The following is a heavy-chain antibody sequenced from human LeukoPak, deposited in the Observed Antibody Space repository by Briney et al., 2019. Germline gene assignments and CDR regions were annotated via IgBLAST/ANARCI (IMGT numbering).Heavy chain of an antibody. D-gene: IGHD3-22*01. CDR3: ATHYYDSSGYYYPWDY. CDR1: AGTFSSYS. V-gene: IGHV1-69*02. Sequence: GASVKVSCKASAGTFSSYSISWVRQAPGQGLEWMGKIIPIFGIANYAQKFQGRVTITADKSTSTAYMELSSLRSEDTAVYYCATHYYDSSGYYYPWDYWGQGTLVTVSS. CDR2: IIPIFGIA. J-gene: IGHJ4*02.